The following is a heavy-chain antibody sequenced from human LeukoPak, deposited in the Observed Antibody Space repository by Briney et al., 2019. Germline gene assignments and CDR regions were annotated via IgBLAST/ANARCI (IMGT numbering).Heavy chain of an antibody. Sequence: ASVKVSCKASGYTFTSYDINWVRQATGQGLEWVGWMNPNSGNTGYAQNFQGRVTMTRNTSISTAYMELSSLRSEDTAVYYCARGMGSGSYSAAYYFYYWGQGTLVTVSS. D-gene: IGHD3-22*01. CDR2: MNPNSGNT. V-gene: IGHV1-8*01. CDR1: GYTFTSYD. J-gene: IGHJ4*02. CDR3: ARGMGSGSYSAAYYFYY.